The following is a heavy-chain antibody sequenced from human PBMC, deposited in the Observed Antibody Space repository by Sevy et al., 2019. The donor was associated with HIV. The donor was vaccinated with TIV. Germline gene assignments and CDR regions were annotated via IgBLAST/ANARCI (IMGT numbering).Heavy chain of an antibody. CDR1: GFSFSANW. CDR3: AHETFGRFES. V-gene: IGHV3-7*01. CDR2: IKGDGSDK. J-gene: IGHJ4*02. D-gene: IGHD3-16*01. Sequence: GGSLRLSCAASGFSFSANWMNRVRQAPRKGLEWVANIKGDGSDKHYVDSVEGRFTISRDNAKNVLYLQMNSLRVEDTAVYYCAHETFGRFESWGQGTLVTVSS.